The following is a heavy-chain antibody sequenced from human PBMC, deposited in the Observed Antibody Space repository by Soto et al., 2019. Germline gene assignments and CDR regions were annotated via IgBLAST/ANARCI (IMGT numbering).Heavy chain of an antibody. V-gene: IGHV4-4*07. Sequence: QVQLQESGPGLVEPSETLSLTCTVFGDSISSYYWSWIRQPAGKGLEWIGRIYASENTNYNPSLKSRVTMSVDASKNQLDLKLSSVTAADPAVYYCAEAPGVGPFDSWGQGTLVTVSS. J-gene: IGHJ4*02. CDR3: AEAPGVGPFDS. CDR2: IYASENT. CDR1: GDSISSYY. D-gene: IGHD6-13*01.